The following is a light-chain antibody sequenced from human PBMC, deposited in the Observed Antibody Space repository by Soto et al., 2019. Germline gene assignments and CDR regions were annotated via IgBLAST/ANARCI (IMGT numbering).Light chain of an antibody. Sequence: EIVMTQSPATLSVSPGERATLSCRASQSVSSNLAWYQQKPGQPPRSLIYGASTRATGIPARFSGSGAGTEFTLTISSLQSEDFAVYYCHQYNNWPPYTFGQGTKLEIK. J-gene: IGKJ2*01. CDR2: GAS. CDR1: QSVSSN. V-gene: IGKV3-15*01. CDR3: HQYNNWPPYT.